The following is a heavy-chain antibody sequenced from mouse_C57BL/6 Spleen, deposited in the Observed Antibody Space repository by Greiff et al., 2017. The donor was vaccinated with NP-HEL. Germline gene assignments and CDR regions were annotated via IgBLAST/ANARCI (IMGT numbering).Heavy chain of an antibody. CDR3: AIMIKDAMDY. Sequence: VQLKQSGPELVKPGASVKISCKASGYSFTGYYMNWVKQSPEKSLEWIGEINPSTGGTTYNQKFKAKATLTVDKSSSTAYMQLKSLTSEDSAVYYCAIMIKDAMDYWGQGTSVTVSS. CDR1: GYSFTGYY. V-gene: IGHV1-42*01. J-gene: IGHJ4*01. CDR2: INPSTGGT. D-gene: IGHD2-4*01.